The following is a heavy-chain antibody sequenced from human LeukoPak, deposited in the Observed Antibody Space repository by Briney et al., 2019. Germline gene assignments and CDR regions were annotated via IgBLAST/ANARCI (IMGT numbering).Heavy chain of an antibody. CDR3: ASPRVGSLTYGAEY. Sequence: PGGSLRLSCAASGFTFRSYGMHWVRQAPGKGLEWMAVISYDGSETYFAESGKGRFTISRDNSKNTLYLQMHSLRVEDTAVYYCASPRVGSLTYGAEYWGQGTLVTVSS. V-gene: IGHV3-30-3*01. D-gene: IGHD4-17*01. J-gene: IGHJ1*01. CDR1: GFTFRSYG. CDR2: ISYDGSET.